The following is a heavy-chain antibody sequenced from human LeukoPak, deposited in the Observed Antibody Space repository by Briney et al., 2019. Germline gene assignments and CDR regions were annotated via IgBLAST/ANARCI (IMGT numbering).Heavy chain of an antibody. Sequence: GGTLRLSCAASGFTFSPYNMNWVRQAPGKGLEWVSSISSSSSQIYYADSVKGRFTISRDNAKSSLYLQMNSLRAEDTAMYYCARDRAVGASDICGQGTMVTVSS. V-gene: IGHV3-21*01. J-gene: IGHJ3*02. CDR2: ISSSSSQI. CDR1: GFTFSPYN. CDR3: ARDRAVGASDI.